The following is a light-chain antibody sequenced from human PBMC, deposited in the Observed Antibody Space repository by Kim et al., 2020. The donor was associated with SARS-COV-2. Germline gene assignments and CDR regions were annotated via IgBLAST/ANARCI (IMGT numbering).Light chain of an antibody. CDR3: TSYTRSDTWV. V-gene: IGLV2-14*03. Sequence: GQSYTISCTGTSSDVRAYNLVSWYQQHPGKAPKFMIHDVSQRPSGVSNRFSGSKSGNTASLTISGLQAEDEADYYCTSYTRSDTWVFGGGTQLTVL. CDR2: DVS. J-gene: IGLJ3*02. CDR1: SSDVRAYNL.